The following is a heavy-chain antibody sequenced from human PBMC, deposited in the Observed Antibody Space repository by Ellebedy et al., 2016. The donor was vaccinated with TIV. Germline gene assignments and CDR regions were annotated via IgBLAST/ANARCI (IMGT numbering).Heavy chain of an antibody. Sequence: GGSLRLXXTASGFTFGDYAMSWFRQAPGKGLEWVGFIRSKAYGGTTEYAASVKGRFTISRDDSKSIAYLQMNSLKTEDTAVYYCVRSGYPLRVYYYYGMDVWGQGTTVTVSS. D-gene: IGHD3-22*01. CDR3: VRSGYPLRVYYYYGMDV. CDR1: GFTFGDYA. CDR2: IRSKAYGGTT. J-gene: IGHJ6*02. V-gene: IGHV3-49*03.